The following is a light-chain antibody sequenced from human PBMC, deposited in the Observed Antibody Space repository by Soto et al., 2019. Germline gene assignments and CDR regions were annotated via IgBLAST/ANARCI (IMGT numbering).Light chain of an antibody. CDR3: QQYRESPRT. CDR2: GGN. Sequence: EIVLTQSPGTLSFSPGERATLSCRASQTVDSGYLAWYQQKPGQAPRLLIFGGNSRATGIPDRFRGSGSGADVTLTITRLEPEDFAVYFCQQYRESPRTFGEGTKVEIK. CDR1: QTVDSGY. J-gene: IGKJ1*01. V-gene: IGKV3-20*01.